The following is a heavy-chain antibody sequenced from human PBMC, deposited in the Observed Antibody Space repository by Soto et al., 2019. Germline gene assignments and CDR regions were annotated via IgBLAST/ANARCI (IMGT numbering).Heavy chain of an antibody. V-gene: IGHV4-31*03. CDR3: ARVRLSIPVLRFLEWFDY. J-gene: IGHJ4*02. Sequence: SETLCLTCTVSGGSISSGGYYWIWIRQHPGKGLEWIGYIYYGGSTYYNPSLKSRVTISVDTSKNQFSLKLSSVTAADTAVYYCARVRLSIPVLRFLEWFDYWGQGTLVTVSS. CDR1: GGSISSGGYY. CDR2: IYYGGST. D-gene: IGHD3-3*01.